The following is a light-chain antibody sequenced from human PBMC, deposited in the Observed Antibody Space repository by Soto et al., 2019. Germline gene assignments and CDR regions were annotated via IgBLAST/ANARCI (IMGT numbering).Light chain of an antibody. J-gene: IGLJ1*01. CDR3: CSDAGSSTYV. CDR2: EVT. CDR1: SSDVGSFNF. Sequence: QSVLTQPASVSGSPGQSVTISCTRTSSDVGSFNFVSWYQQHPGKAPKVVIYEVTKRPSGVSNRFSGSKSGNTASLTIYGLQADDEADYYCCSDAGSSTYVFGTETKVTVL. V-gene: IGLV2-23*02.